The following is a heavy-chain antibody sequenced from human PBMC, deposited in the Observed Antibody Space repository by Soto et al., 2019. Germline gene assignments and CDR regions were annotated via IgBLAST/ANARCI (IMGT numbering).Heavy chain of an antibody. CDR3: ARHLDELRFLEWLPPEDYYMHV. V-gene: IGHV4-39*01. J-gene: IGHJ6*03. CDR2: IYYSVST. CDR1: GGSISSSSYY. D-gene: IGHD3-3*01. Sequence: HLQLQESGPGLVKPSETLSLTCTVSGGSISSSSYYWGWIREPPGKGLEWIESIYYSVSTYFNPSLKSRVTISVDTSKKQFSLKMSSVTAADTAVDYCARHLDELRFLEWLPPEDYYMHVWGKGTTVTVS.